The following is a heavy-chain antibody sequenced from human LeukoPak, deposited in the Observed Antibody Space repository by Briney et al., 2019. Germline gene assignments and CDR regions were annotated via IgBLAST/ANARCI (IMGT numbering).Heavy chain of an antibody. CDR2: IYHSGST. D-gene: IGHD6-19*01. J-gene: IGHJ4*02. CDR3: ARDDLGAVAAPFDY. Sequence: SETLFLTCAVSGYSISSGYYWGWIRQPPGKGLEWIGSIYHSGSTYYNPSLKSRVTISVDTSKNQFSLKLSSVTAADTAVYYCARDDLGAVAAPFDYWGQGTLVTVSS. V-gene: IGHV4-38-2*02. CDR1: GYSISSGYY.